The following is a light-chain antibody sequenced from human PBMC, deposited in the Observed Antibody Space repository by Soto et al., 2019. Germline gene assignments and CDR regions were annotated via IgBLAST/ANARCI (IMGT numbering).Light chain of an antibody. CDR3: QAWGTGIPV. V-gene: IGLV4-69*01. J-gene: IGLJ3*02. CDR2: LNSDGSH. Sequence: QLVLTQSPSASASLGASVKLTCTLSSGHSSYAIAWHQQQPEKGPRYLMKLNSDGSHNKGDGIPDRFSGSSSGAERYLTISRLQSEDEADYYCQAWGTGIPVFGGGTKLTVL. CDR1: SGHSSYA.